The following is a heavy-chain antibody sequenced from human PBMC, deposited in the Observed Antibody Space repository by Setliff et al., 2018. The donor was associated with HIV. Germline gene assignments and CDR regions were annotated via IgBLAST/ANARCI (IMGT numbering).Heavy chain of an antibody. J-gene: IGHJ3*02. CDR3: ARRRWELLKRGAAFDI. Sequence: SETLSLTCAVYGGSFSGYYWSWIRQPPGKGLEWIGEINHSGSTNYSPSLKSRVTISVDTSKNQFSLKLSSVTAADTAVYYCARRRWELLKRGAAFDIWGQGTMVTVSS. D-gene: IGHD1-26*01. CDR1: GGSFSGYY. CDR2: INHSGST. V-gene: IGHV4-34*01.